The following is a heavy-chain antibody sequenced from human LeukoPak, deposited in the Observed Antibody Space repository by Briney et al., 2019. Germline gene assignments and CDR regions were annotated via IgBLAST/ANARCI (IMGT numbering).Heavy chain of an antibody. Sequence: PGGSLRLSCAASGFTFSSHGIHWVRQAPGKGLEGVAVISYDGSDKYYADSVKGRFTISRDNSKNTVYLQMNSLRPEDTAVYYCAKRRTVDTAMVTHYYGMDVWGQGTTVTVSS. J-gene: IGHJ6*02. V-gene: IGHV3-30*18. CDR1: GFTFSSHG. CDR3: AKRRTVDTAMVTHYYGMDV. D-gene: IGHD5-18*01. CDR2: ISYDGSDK.